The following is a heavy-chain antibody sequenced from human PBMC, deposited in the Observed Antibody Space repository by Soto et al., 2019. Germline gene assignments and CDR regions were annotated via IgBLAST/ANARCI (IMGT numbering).Heavy chain of an antibody. V-gene: IGHV3-11*01. J-gene: IGHJ6*02. CDR1: GFHFIDYH. CDR3: ARRIAGKTCHGIEA. CDR2: INIGGSTK. D-gene: IGHD2-15*01. Sequence: GQLVESGGGLVPRVGYLTLSCAVSGFHFIDYHMSRIRQAPGKGLEWISYINIGGSTKYYADRVKGRFTVSRDNAKNSLHLQMDALRVDDTAICNCARRIAGKTCHGIEAWGPGTRVMVSS.